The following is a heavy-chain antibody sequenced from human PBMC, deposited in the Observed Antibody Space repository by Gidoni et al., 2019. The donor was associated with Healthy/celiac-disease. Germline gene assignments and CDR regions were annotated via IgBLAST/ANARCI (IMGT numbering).Heavy chain of an antibody. Sequence: QVQLVQSGAEVKKPGSSVKVSCKASGGTFSSYTISWVRQAPGQGLEWMGRIIPILGIANYAQKFQGRVTITADKSTSTAYMELSSLRSEDTAVYYCARATNTAMDPNYYYGMDVWGQGTTVTVSS. J-gene: IGHJ6*02. CDR2: IIPILGIA. V-gene: IGHV1-69*02. CDR3: ARATNTAMDPNYYYGMDV. D-gene: IGHD5-18*01. CDR1: GGTFSSYT.